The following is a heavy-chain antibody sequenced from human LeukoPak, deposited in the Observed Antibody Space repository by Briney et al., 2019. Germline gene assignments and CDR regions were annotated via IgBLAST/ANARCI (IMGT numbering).Heavy chain of an antibody. J-gene: IGHJ5*02. CDR1: GFTFSNAW. CDR2: IRYDGSNK. Sequence: PGGSLRLSCAASGFTFSNAWMSWVRQAPGKGLEWVAFIRYDGSNKYYADSVKGRFTISRDNSKNTLYLQMNSLRAEDTAVYYCAKDRAVVPAAIYWFDPWGQGTLVTVSS. D-gene: IGHD2-2*01. V-gene: IGHV3-30*02. CDR3: AKDRAVVPAAIYWFDP.